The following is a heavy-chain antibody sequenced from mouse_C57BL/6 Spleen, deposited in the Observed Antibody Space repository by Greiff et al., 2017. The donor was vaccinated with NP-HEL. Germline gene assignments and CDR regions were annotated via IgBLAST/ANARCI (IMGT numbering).Heavy chain of an antibody. CDR1: GYTFTSYW. V-gene: IGHV1-50*01. CDR3: ARGGGSSLYYYAMDY. Sequence: QVQLQQSGAELVKPGASVKLSCKASGYTFTSYWLQWVNQRPGQGLEWIGEIDPSDSYTNYNQKFKGKATLTVDTSSSTAYMQLSSLTSEDSAVYYCARGGGSSLYYYAMDYWGQGTSVTVSS. D-gene: IGHD1-1*01. CDR2: IDPSDSYT. J-gene: IGHJ4*01.